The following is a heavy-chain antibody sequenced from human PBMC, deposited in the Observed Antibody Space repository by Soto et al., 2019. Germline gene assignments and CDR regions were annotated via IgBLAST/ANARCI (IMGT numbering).Heavy chain of an antibody. CDR2: ILVGGST. CDR1: GFICSSYD. V-gene: IGHV3-23*01. Sequence: GGSLRLSCAVSGFICSSYDMSWVRQAPGKGLEWVSTILVGGSTHYEDAVKGRFTISRDTSKNTVYLQMNSLTAGDTAVYYCAKATATSGGAFEIYGQGTVVTVSS. CDR3: AKATATSGGAFEI. J-gene: IGHJ3*02. D-gene: IGHD1-1*01.